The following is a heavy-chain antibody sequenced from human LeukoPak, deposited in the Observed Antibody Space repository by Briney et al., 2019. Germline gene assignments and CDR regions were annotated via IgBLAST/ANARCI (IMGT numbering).Heavy chain of an antibody. D-gene: IGHD5-24*01. CDR1: GASTTSYY. CDR2: IYSDGTT. CDR3: ARDPLGDGYNYGYFDY. Sequence: SWETLSLTCSVSGASTTSYYWNWIRQAPGKGLEWIGYIYSDGTTSYSPSLRSRVTISIDTSRNQFSLKLSSVTAADAAVYYCARDPLGDGYNYGYFDYWGQGTLVPVSS. J-gene: IGHJ4*02. V-gene: IGHV4-59*01.